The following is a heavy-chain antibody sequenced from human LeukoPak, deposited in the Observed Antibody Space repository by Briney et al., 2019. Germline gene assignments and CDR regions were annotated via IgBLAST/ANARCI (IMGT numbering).Heavy chain of an antibody. V-gene: IGHV4-59*01. Sequence: PSETLSLTCTVSGGPTSSYYWSWIRQPPGKGLEWIGYIYYSGSTNYNPSLKSRVTISVDTSKNQFSLKLSSVTAADTAVYYCARFNSGSYQHYFDYWGQGTLVTVSS. CDR1: GGPTSSYY. D-gene: IGHD1-26*01. CDR3: ARFNSGSYQHYFDY. J-gene: IGHJ4*02. CDR2: IYYSGST.